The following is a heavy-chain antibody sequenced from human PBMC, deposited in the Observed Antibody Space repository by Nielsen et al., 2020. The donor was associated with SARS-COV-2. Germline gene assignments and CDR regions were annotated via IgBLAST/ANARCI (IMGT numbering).Heavy chain of an antibody. Sequence: GGSLRLSCAASGFTFSNYAMSWVRQAPGKGLEWVANISPDGNERHYMDSVKGRFTVARDNAKGAMSLQMKSLRDDDTAVYYCVKWVQLDLGYYYHGMDVWGQGTTVTVSS. V-gene: IGHV3-7*03. J-gene: IGHJ6*02. CDR1: GFTFSNYA. CDR2: ISPDGNER. D-gene: IGHD6-6*01. CDR3: VKWVQLDLGYYYHGMDV.